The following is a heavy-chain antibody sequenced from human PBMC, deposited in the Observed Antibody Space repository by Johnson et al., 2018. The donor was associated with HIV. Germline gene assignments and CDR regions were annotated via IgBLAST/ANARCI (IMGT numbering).Heavy chain of an antibody. V-gene: IGHV3-7*03. CDR2: IKQDGSEK. Sequence: VQLVESGGGVVQPGKSLRLSCAASGFTFSNYWMNWVRQAPGKGLEWVANIKQDGSEKYYVDSVNGRFTISRDNAKNSLYLQMNSLRAEDTAVHYCARLTWDQNRGWDAFDIWGQGTMVTVSS. J-gene: IGHJ3*02. CDR3: ARLTWDQNRGWDAFDI. CDR1: GFTFSNYW. D-gene: IGHD1-26*01.